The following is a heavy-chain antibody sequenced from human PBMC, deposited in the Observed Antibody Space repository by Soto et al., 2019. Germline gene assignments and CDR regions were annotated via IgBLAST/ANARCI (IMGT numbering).Heavy chain of an antibody. CDR1: GASIRITDYY. V-gene: IGHV4-30-4*01. J-gene: IGHJ5*02. D-gene: IGHD2-21*02. Sequence: SESLSLACTVSGASIRITDYYWSWNRQAPGKGLEWIGYVYYTGSTYYNPSLMSRLTISVDTSKNQFSLKLTSVTAAETAVYYCVRTAREGAVAPHWFDRWGQGTQVTVSS. CDR2: VYYTGST. CDR3: VRTAREGAVAPHWFDR.